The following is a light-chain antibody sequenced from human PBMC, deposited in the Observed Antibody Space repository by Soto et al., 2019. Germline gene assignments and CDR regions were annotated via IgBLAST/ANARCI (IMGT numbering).Light chain of an antibody. CDR1: QNIRGNE. V-gene: IGKV3-20*01. CDR2: RGS. Sequence: EVVLTQSPGTLSLSPGERATLSCRASQNIRGNELAWYQQKPGQAPRLLIYRGSSRATGIPDRFSGRGSGTDFTRTSSRLEPEDFAVYYCQDYGTSAPWTFGQGTKVEIK. CDR3: QDYGTSAPWT. J-gene: IGKJ1*01.